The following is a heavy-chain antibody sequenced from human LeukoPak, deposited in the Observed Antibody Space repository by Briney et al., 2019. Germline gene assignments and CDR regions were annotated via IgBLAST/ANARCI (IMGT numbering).Heavy chain of an antibody. J-gene: IGHJ6*02. CDR3: ATDGRKDQLLRSYYYYGMDV. V-gene: IGHV1-24*01. CDR2: FDPEDGET. Sequence: ASVKVSCKASGYTFTGYYMHWVRQAPGQGLEWMGGFDPEDGETIYAQKFQGRVTMTEDTSTDTAYMELSSLRSEDTAVYYCATDGRKDQLLRSYYYYGMDVWGQGTTVTVSS. D-gene: IGHD2-2*01. CDR1: GYTFTGYY.